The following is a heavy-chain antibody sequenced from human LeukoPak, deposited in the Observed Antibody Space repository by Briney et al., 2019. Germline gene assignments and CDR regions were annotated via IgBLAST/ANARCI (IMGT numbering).Heavy chain of an antibody. CDR2: INYSGST. J-gene: IGHJ6*03. CDR3: MDV. CDR1: GGSISSYY. V-gene: IGHV4-59*01. D-gene: IGHD1-26*01. Sequence: SQTLSLACTVSGGSISSYYWSWIRQPPGKGLEWIGYINYSGSTNYNPSLRSRVTISLNTSKTDTAVYYCAREVAAPMYYYYMDVWGKGTTVTVSS.